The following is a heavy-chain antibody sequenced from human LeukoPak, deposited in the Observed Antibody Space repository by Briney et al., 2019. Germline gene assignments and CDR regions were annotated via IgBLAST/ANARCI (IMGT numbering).Heavy chain of an antibody. CDR3: ARGSRGYSYG. CDR1: GVSISSSNYY. Sequence: SETLSLTCTVSGVSISSSNYYWGWIRQPPGKGLEWIGSIYYSGSTNYNPSLKSRVTISVDTSKNQFSLKLSSVTAADTAVYYCARGSRGYSYGWGQGTLVTVSS. V-gene: IGHV4-39*07. J-gene: IGHJ4*02. D-gene: IGHD5-18*01. CDR2: IYYSGST.